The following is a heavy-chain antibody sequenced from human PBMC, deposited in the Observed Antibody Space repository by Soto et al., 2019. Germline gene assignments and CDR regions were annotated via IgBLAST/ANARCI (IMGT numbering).Heavy chain of an antibody. Sequence: QVQLQESGPGLVKPSETLSLTCTVSGGSDSSDSYYWSWIRQPPGKGLEWIGYIYYSGSTNYNPSLKSRVTISVDTSKNQFSLKLSSVTAADTAVYYCARQIRWPGGLFDYWGQGTLVTVSS. CDR3: ARQIRWPGGLFDY. CDR1: GGSDSSDSYY. V-gene: IGHV4-61*01. D-gene: IGHD4-17*01. CDR2: IYYSGST. J-gene: IGHJ4*02.